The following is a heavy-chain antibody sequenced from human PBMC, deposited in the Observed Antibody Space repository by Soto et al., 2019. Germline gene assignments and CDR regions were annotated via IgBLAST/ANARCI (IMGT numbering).Heavy chain of an antibody. CDR1: GGSISSGAYY. Sequence: QVQLQESGPGLVTPSQSLSLTCTVSGGSISSGAYYWRWIRQHPGRGLEWIGHISYRGNTDYNPTLXXRVXTXXXXXXXXXXXXXXXXXXXXXXXXXXXXXXXADFFDYWGQGALVTVSA. V-gene: IGHV4-31*03. CDR3: XXXXXXADFFDY. J-gene: IGHJ4*02. CDR2: ISYRGNT.